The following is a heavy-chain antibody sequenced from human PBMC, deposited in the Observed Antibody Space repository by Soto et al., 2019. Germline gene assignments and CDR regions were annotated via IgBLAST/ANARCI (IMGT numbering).Heavy chain of an antibody. CDR3: ARERGEYDSGWYIDR. J-gene: IGHJ5*02. D-gene: IGHD6-19*01. CDR2: ISSRSSLI. V-gene: IGHV3-21*06. CDR1: GFSFSSHS. Sequence: GSLRLSCAASGFSFSSHSFNWVRQALGQGLEWIAYISSRSSLILYADSVRGRFVISRDNALNSLYLQMNSLRDEDTATYYCARERGEYDSGWYIDRWGQGTPVTVSS.